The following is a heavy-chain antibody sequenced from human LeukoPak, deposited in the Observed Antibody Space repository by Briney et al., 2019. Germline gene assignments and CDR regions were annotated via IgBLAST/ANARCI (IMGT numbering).Heavy chain of an antibody. J-gene: IGHJ6*04. CDR2: ISSSGNTI. Sequence: GGSLRLSCAASGFTFSSYQMNWVRQARGKGLECVSYISSSGNTIYYAAAVKGRFTISRDNAKNSLYLQMNRLRAEDTAVYYCAELGITMIGGVWGKGTTVTISS. D-gene: IGHD3-10*02. CDR1: GFTFSSYQ. V-gene: IGHV3-48*03. CDR3: AELGITMIGGV.